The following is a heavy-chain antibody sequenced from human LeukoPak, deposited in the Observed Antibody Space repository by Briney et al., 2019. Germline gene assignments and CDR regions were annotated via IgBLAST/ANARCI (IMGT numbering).Heavy chain of an antibody. V-gene: IGHV4-61*02. CDR3: ARDPSTVTTFAFDI. J-gene: IGHJ3*02. D-gene: IGHD4-17*01. CDR1: GGSISSGSYY. Sequence: SETLSLTCTVSGGSISSGSYYLNWIRQPAGKGLEWIGRILTSGSTKYSPSLKSRVTMAVDTSKNQFSLKVISVTAADTAVYYCARDPSTVTTFAFDIWGQGTMVTVSS. CDR2: ILTSGST.